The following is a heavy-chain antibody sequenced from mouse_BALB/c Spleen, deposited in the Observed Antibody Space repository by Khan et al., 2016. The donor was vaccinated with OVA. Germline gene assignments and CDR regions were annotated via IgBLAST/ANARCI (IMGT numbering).Heavy chain of an antibody. CDR2: IFPGTGTT. CDR3: ARGDFGNYEFAY. V-gene: IGHV1S132*01. J-gene: IGHJ3*01. D-gene: IGHD2-1*01. CDR1: GYTFTSYW. Sequence: QVRLQQSGAELVKPGASVKLSCKTSGYTFTSYWIQWVKQRPGQGLGWIGQIFPGTGTTYYNENFKGKATLTVDTSSNTASMQLTSLTSEDSAVYFCARGDFGNYEFAYWGQGTLVTVSP.